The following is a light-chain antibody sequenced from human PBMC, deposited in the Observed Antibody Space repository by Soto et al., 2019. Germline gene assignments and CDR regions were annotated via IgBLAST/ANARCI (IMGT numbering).Light chain of an antibody. Sequence: IQMTQSPSSLSASVGDRVTIPCRATQSISSYLNWYQQKPGKAPKLLIYDASNLETGVPSRFSGSGSGTDFTFTISSLQPEDIATYYCQQYDNLPLTFGPGTKVDIK. CDR2: DAS. J-gene: IGKJ3*01. CDR3: QQYDNLPLT. V-gene: IGKV1-33*01. CDR1: QSISSY.